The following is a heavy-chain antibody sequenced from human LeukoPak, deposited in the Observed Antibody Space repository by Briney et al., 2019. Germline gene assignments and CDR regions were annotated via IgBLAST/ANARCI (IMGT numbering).Heavy chain of an antibody. CDR2: IKHGGSEK. Sequence: WGYLRLNCAASGFTISSYWMIWVRQAPGNELEGVANIKHGGSEKDYVYSVKGRFTISRDNAKNSLYLQMNSLRAEDTAVYYCASEGEICSSTSCYTDYWGQGTLVTVSS. D-gene: IGHD2-2*02. CDR3: ASEGEICSSTSCYTDY. CDR1: GFTISSYW. V-gene: IGHV3-7*01. J-gene: IGHJ4*02.